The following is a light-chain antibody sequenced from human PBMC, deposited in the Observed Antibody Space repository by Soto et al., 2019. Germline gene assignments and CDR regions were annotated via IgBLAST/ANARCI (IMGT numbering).Light chain of an antibody. Sequence: SVLPQPPSASGTPGQRVTISCSGSSSNIGANPINWYQQLPGTAPKLLIYNNDQRPSGVPDRFSASKSGTSASLAISGLQSEDEADYYCEAWDDSLYGAVLCGWTKLTVL. CDR2: NND. J-gene: IGLJ2*01. CDR3: EAWDDSLYGAV. CDR1: SSNIGANP. V-gene: IGLV1-44*01.